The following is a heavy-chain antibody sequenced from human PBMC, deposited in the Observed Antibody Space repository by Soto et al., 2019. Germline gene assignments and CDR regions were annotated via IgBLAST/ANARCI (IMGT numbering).Heavy chain of an antibody. V-gene: IGHV4-30-4*01. CDR3: DGIWFGDFDY. CDR1: VGSISRADYY. D-gene: IGHD3-10*01. Sequence: PSETLSLTCTVSVGSISRADYYWSWIRQPPGKGLEWIGYFHSSGATYKDPSLKSRVTISVDTSKNQISLKLDSVTAADTAVYYCDGIWFGDFDYWGHGTLVTVSA. J-gene: IGHJ4*01. CDR2: FHSSGAT.